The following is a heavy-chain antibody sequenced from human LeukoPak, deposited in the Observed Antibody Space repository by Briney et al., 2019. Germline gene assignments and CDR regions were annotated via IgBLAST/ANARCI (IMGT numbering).Heavy chain of an antibody. Sequence: ASVKVSCKASGYTFTSYGISWVRQAHGQGLEWMGWISAYNGNTNYAQKLQGRVTMTTDTSTSTAYMELRSLRSDDTAVYYCARGGAAAGTARWFDPWGQGTLVTVSS. CDR1: GYTFTSYG. J-gene: IGHJ5*02. CDR3: ARGGAAAGTARWFDP. D-gene: IGHD6-13*01. V-gene: IGHV1-18*01. CDR2: ISAYNGNT.